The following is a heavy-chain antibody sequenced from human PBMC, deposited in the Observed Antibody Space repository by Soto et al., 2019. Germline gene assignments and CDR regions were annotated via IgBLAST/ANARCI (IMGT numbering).Heavy chain of an antibody. D-gene: IGHD3-22*01. J-gene: IGHJ4*02. CDR2: ISAYNDNT. CDR3: ARDTNYYDSSGNGYYFDY. V-gene: IGHV1-18*01. Sequence: ASVKVSCKASGYTFTNYGISWVRQAPGQGLEWMGWISAYNDNTNCAQKLQGRVTMTTDTSTSTAYMELRSLRSDDTAVYYCARDTNYYDSSGNGYYFDYWGQGTLVSVSS. CDR1: GYTFTNYG.